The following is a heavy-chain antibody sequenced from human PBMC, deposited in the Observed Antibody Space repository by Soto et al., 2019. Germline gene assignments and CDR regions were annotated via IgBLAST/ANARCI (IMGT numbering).Heavy chain of an antibody. V-gene: IGHV3-23*01. J-gene: IGHJ6*02. CDR3: AKPASSSWDYYYYYYGMDV. CDR2: ISGSGGST. Sequence: GGSLRLSCAASGFTFSSYAMSWVRQAPGKGLEWVSAISGSGGSTYYADSVKGRFTISRDNSKNTLYLQMNSLRAEGTAVYYCAKPASSSWDYYYYYYGMDVWGQVTTVTVSS. CDR1: GFTFSSYA. D-gene: IGHD6-13*01.